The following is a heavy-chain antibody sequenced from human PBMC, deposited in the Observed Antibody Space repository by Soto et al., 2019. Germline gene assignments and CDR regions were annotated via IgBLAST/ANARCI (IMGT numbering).Heavy chain of an antibody. CDR3: ARDDCSGGRCYPDY. V-gene: IGHV3-33*01. CDR2: IWYDGSNK. J-gene: IGHJ4*02. D-gene: IGHD2-15*01. CDR1: GFSFSSYG. Sequence: QVQLVESGGGVVQPGRSLRLSCAASGFSFSSYGMHWVRQAPGKGLEWVAVIWYDGSNKYYADSVKGRFTISRDNSKNTLYLQMHSLSAEDTAVYYCARDDCSGGRCYPDYWGQGTLVTVSS.